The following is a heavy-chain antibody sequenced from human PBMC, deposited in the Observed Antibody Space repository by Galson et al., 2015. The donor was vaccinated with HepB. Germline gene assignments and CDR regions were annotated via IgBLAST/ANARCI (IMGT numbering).Heavy chain of an antibody. CDR1: GFTFSSYA. D-gene: IGHD3-3*01. Sequence: SLRLSCAASGFTFSSYAMSWVRQAPGKGLEWVSAISGSGGSTYYADSVEGRFTISRDNSKNTLYLQMNSLRAEDTAVYYCAKTITSFARTGMDVWGQGTTGTVSS. J-gene: IGHJ6*02. CDR2: ISGSGGST. CDR3: AKTITSFARTGMDV. V-gene: IGHV3-23*01.